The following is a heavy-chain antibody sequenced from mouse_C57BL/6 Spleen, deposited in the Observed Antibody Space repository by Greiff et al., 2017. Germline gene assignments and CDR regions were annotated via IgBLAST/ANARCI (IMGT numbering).Heavy chain of an antibody. Sequence: VQLQQPGAELVRPGSSVKLSCKASGYTFTSYWMHWVKQRPIQGLEWIGNIDPSDSETHYNQKFKDKATLTVDKSSSTAYMQLRSLTSEDSAVYYCARRDYYGSSPYWYFDVWGTGTTVTVSS. V-gene: IGHV1-52*01. CDR1: GYTFTSYW. CDR3: ARRDYYGSSPYWYFDV. CDR2: IDPSDSET. D-gene: IGHD1-1*01. J-gene: IGHJ1*03.